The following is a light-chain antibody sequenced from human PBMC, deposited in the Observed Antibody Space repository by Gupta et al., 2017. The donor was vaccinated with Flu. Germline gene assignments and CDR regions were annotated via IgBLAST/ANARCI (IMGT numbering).Light chain of an antibody. V-gene: IGLV2-23*01. CDR3: CSDAGGRVVA. CDR2: EGS. CDR1: SSDVGSNKL. Sequence: INISCSGTSSDVGSNKLVSWYQQHPGKAPKLMIYEGSKRPSGGSNRFSGSKSGNKASLTISGRQAEDEAFYSCCSDAGGRVVAFGRGTKRNVL. J-gene: IGLJ2*01.